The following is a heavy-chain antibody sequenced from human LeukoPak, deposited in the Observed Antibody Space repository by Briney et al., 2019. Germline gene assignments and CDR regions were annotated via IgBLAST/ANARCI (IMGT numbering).Heavy chain of an antibody. CDR2: ISGSGGST. V-gene: IGHV3-23*01. D-gene: IGHD2-21*02. Sequence: PGGSLRLSCAASGFTFSSYAMSWVRQAPGKGLEWVSAISGSGGSTYYADSVKGRFTISRDNSKNTLYLQMNSLRAEDTAVYYCGTQISVTTIAVDYWGQGTLVTVSS. J-gene: IGHJ4*02. CDR3: GTQISVTTIAVDY. CDR1: GFTFSSYA.